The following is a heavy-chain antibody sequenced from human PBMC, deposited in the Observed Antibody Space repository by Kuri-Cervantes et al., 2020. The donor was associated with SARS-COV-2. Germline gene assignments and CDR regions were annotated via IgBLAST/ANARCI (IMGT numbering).Heavy chain of an antibody. CDR3: ASVLWLTTKVVNWFDP. D-gene: IGHD5-18*01. CDR2: ISAYNGNT. V-gene: IGHV1-18*01. J-gene: IGHJ5*02. Sequence: ASVKVSCKASGYTFAIYGISWVRQAPGQGLEWMGWISAYNGNTNYAQKLQGRVTMTTDTSTSTAYMELSSLRSEDTAVYYCASVLWLTTKVVNWFDPWGQGTLVTVSS. CDR1: GYTFAIYG.